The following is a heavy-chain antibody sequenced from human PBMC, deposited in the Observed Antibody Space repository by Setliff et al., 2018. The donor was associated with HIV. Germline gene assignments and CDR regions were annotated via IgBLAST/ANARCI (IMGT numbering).Heavy chain of an antibody. Sequence: PSETLSLTCTVSGDPINSHYWSWIRQPPGEGLEWIVHISYSEYTNYNPSLKSRVTISLDTSKKHFSLDLYSVTAADTAVYYCARDHNSGTLHAFDLWGQGTKVTVSS. V-gene: IGHV4-59*11. CDR2: ISYSEYT. J-gene: IGHJ3*01. D-gene: IGHD1-26*01. CDR1: GDPINSHY. CDR3: ARDHNSGTLHAFDL.